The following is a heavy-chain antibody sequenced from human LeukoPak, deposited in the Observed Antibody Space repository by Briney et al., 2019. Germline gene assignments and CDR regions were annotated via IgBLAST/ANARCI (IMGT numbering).Heavy chain of an antibody. V-gene: IGHV4-59*01. J-gene: IGHJ5*02. Sequence: SETLSLTCTVSGGSISSYYWSWIRQPPGKGLEWIGYIYYSAGTNYNPSLKSRVTISVDTSKNQFSLKLSSVTAAGTAVYYCARDQFEVRGTHTYNWFDPWGQGTLVTVSS. D-gene: IGHD3-10*01. CDR1: GGSISSYY. CDR2: IYYSAGT. CDR3: ARDQFEVRGTHTYNWFDP.